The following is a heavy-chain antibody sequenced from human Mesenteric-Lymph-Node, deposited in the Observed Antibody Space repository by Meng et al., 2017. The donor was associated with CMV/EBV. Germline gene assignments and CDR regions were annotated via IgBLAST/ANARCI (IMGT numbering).Heavy chain of an antibody. Sequence: GESLKISCAASGFTFSDYYMSWIRQAPGKGLEWVSYISSSGSTIYYADSVKGRFTISRDNAKNSLYLQMNSLRAEDTAVYYCARTLIVVVPAAYLYGMDVWGQGTTVTVSS. CDR1: GFTFSDYY. CDR3: ARTLIVVVPAAYLYGMDV. J-gene: IGHJ6*02. V-gene: IGHV3-11*04. CDR2: ISSSGSTI. D-gene: IGHD2-2*01.